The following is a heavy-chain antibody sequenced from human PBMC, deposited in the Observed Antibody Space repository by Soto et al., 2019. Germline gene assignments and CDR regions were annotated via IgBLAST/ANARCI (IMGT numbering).Heavy chain of an antibody. CDR2: IYYSGST. Sequence: QVQLQESGPGLVKPSQTLSLTCTVSGGSISSGGYYWSWIRQHPGKGLEWIGYIYYSGSTYYNPSLKSLVXXXVXXSKNQSSLKPRAVPAADTAVYYCASGGRRPPGMDVWGQGTTVTVSS. V-gene: IGHV4-31*01. D-gene: IGHD3-10*01. J-gene: IGHJ6*02. CDR1: GGSISSGGYY. CDR3: ASGGRRPPGMDV.